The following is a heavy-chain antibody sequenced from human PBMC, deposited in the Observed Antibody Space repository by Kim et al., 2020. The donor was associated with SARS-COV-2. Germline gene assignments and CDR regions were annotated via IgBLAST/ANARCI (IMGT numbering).Heavy chain of an antibody. D-gene: IGHD6-19*01. V-gene: IGHV3-21*06. CDR1: GFRFGDNT. J-gene: IGHJ6*03. CDR3: ARDAWDSYSSGGYES. CDR2: INGNGRSR. Sequence: GGSLRLSCAVSGFRFGDNTMNWVRRAPGRGLEWVSFINGNGRSRDYAESVKDRFTISRDNARNSVYLQINGLRAEDTAIYYCARDAWDSYSSGGYESWG.